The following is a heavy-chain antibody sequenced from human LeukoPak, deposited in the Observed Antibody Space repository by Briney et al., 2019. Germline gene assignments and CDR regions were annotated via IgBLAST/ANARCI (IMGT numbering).Heavy chain of an antibody. D-gene: IGHD2-2*01. V-gene: IGHV3-33*01. J-gene: IGHJ4*02. Sequence: PGGSLRLSCAASGFTFSYYGMHWVRQAPGKGLEWVAGIRYDGSNQYYADSVKGRFTISRDNPRNTLYLQMNSLRAEDTAVYYCARDDCSSTTSYAYWGQGTLVTVSS. CDR1: GFTFSYYG. CDR2: IRYDGSNQ. CDR3: ARDDCSSTTSYAY.